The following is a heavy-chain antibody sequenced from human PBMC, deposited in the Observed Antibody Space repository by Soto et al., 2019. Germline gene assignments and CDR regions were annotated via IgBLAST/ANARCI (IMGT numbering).Heavy chain of an antibody. CDR3: AKDHDSSGWYFLPEYFQH. Sequence: EVQLLESGGGLVQPGGSLRLSCAASGFTFSSYAMSWVRQAPGKGLEWVSAISGSGGSTYYADYVKGRFTISRDNSKNTRYLQMNSLRAEDTAVYYCAKDHDSSGWYFLPEYFQHWGQGKLVTVSS. CDR1: GFTFSSYA. V-gene: IGHV3-23*01. CDR2: ISGSGGST. J-gene: IGHJ1*01. D-gene: IGHD6-19*01.